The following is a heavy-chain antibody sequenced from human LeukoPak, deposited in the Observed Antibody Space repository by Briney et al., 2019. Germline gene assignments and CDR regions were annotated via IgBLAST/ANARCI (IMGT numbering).Heavy chain of an antibody. V-gene: IGHV7-4-1*02. CDR2: INTNTGNP. D-gene: IGHD6-13*01. CDR1: GYTFTSYA. J-gene: IGHJ6*02. CDR3: ARYSSSWNYYYGMDV. Sequence: GASVKVSCKASGYTFTSYAMNWVRQAPGQGLEWMGWINTNTGNPTYAQGFTGRFVFSLDTSVSTAYLQISSLKAEDTAVYYCARYSSSWNYYYGMDVWGQGTTVTVSS.